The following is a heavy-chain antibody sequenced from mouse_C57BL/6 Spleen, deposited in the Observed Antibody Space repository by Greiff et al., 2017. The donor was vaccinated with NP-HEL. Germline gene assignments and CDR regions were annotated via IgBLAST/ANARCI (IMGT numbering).Heavy chain of an antibody. D-gene: IGHD1-1*02. CDR1: GFTFSSYA. V-gene: IGHV5-4*01. J-gene: IGHJ4*01. Sequence: EVQRVESGGGLVKPGGSLKLSCAASGFTFSSYAMSWVRQTPEKRLEWVATISDGGSYTYYPDNVKGRFTISRDNAKNNLYLQMSHLKSEDTAMYYCARGRLWDYAMDYWGQGTSVTVSS. CDR2: ISDGGSYT. CDR3: ARGRLWDYAMDY.